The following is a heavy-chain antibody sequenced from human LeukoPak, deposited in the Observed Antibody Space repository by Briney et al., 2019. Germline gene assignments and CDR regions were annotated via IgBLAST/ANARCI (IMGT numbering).Heavy chain of an antibody. CDR1: GGSISSSSYY. CDR2: IYYSGST. CDR3: ARGHTGHRYNWNSRAPSGFDP. J-gene: IGHJ5*02. Sequence: SETLSLTCTVSGGSISSSSYYWGWIRQPPGKGLEWIGSIYYSGSTYYNPSLKSRVTISVDTSKNQFSLKLSSVTAADTAVYYCARGHTGHRYNWNSRAPSGFDPWGQGTLVTVSS. V-gene: IGHV4-39*01. D-gene: IGHD1-7*01.